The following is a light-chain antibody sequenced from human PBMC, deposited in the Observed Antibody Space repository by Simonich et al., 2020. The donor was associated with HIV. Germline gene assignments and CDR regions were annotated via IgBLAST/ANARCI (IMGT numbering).Light chain of an antibody. CDR3: SSYTYSAIVV. V-gene: IGLV2-14*03. CDR1: SSDVGGYNY. J-gene: IGLJ2*01. Sequence: QSALTQPASVSGSPGQSITISCTGTSSDVGGYNYVSWYQQYPGKAPKLMIYDVRNRPSGVSKRFSGSKAGNTASLTISGLQAEDEADYYCSSYTYSAIVVFGGGTKLTVL. CDR2: DVR.